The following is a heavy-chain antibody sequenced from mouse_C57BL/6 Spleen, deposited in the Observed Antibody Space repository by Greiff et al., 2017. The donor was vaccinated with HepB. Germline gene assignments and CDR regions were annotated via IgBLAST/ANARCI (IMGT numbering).Heavy chain of an antibody. V-gene: IGHV1-53*01. D-gene: IGHD2-4*01. CDR3: ASTLYYDYDGFAY. J-gene: IGHJ3*01. CDR1: GYTFTSYW. Sequence: LQQPGTELVKPGASVKLSCPASGYTFTSYWMHWVKQRPGQGLEWIGNINPSNGGTNYNEKFKSKATLTVDKSSSTAYMQLSSLTSEDSAVYYCASTLYYDYDGFAYWGQGTLVTVSA. CDR2: INPSNGGT.